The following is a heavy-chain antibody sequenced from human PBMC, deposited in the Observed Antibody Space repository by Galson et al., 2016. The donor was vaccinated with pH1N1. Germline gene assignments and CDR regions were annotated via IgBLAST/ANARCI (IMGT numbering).Heavy chain of an antibody. CDR3: TRPNSGSYEEFWFDP. Sequence: SLRLSCAASGSTVSSKYMSWVRQAPGKGLEWVSVIYSGGSTYYADSVKGRFTISRDDSKNTAYLQMNSLKTEDTAVYYCTRPNSGSYEEFWFDPWGQGTLVTVSS. CDR1: GSTVSSKY. J-gene: IGHJ5*02. D-gene: IGHD1-26*01. CDR2: IYSGGST. V-gene: IGHV3-53*01.